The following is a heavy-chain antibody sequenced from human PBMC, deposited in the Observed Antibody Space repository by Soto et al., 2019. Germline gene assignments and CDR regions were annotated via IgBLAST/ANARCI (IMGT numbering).Heavy chain of an antibody. J-gene: IGHJ6*02. CDR3: ARVPGGGRQGSIIQWYNLGMDV. Sequence: SETLSLTCTVSGGSITSGGYYWSWTRQHPGKGLEWIGYIYYSGTTYYNPSLKSRVSISEDTSKNQFFLKLSSVTAADTAVYYCARVPGGGRQGSIIQWYNLGMDVWGQATKVTSP. CDR1: GGSITSGGYY. D-gene: IGHD1-1*01. CDR2: IYYSGTT. V-gene: IGHV4-31*03.